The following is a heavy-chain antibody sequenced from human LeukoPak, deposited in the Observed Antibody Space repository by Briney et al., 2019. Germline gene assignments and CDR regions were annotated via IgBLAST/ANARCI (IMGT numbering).Heavy chain of an antibody. CDR3: ATARGTVPIDY. D-gene: IGHD1/OR15-1a*01. V-gene: IGHV4-30-2*01. Sequence: SETLSLTCTVSGGSISSGGYYWSWIRQPPGKGLEWIGYIYHSGSTYYNPSLKSRVTISVDRSKNQFSLKLRSVTAADTAVYYCATARGTVPIDYWGQGTLVTVSS. CDR1: GGSISSGGYY. CDR2: IYHSGST. J-gene: IGHJ4*02.